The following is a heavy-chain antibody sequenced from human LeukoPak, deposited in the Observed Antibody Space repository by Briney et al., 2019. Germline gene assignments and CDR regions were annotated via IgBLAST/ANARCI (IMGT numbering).Heavy chain of an antibody. D-gene: IGHD6-19*01. Sequence: SETLSLTCTVSGGSISSGSYYWSWIRQPAGNGLEWIGRIYTGGSTNYNPSLKSRVTISVDTSKNQFSLKLSSVTAADTAVYYCARDAGQWLDYWGQGTLVTVSS. V-gene: IGHV4-61*02. CDR3: ARDAGQWLDY. CDR2: IYTGGST. J-gene: IGHJ4*02. CDR1: GGSISSGSYY.